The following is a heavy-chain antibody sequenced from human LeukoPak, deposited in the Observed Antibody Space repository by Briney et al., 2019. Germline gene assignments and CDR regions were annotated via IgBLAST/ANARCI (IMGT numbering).Heavy chain of an antibody. J-gene: IGHJ6*03. V-gene: IGHV4-59*01. CDR1: GGSISSYY. Sequence: SETLSLTCTVSGGSISSYYWSWIRQPPGKGLEWIGYIYYSGSTNYNPSLKSRVTISVDTSKNQFSLKLSSVTAADTAVYYCARVGYAFWSGYPGYYYYYMDVWGKGTTVTVSS. CDR2: IYYSGST. D-gene: IGHD3-3*01. CDR3: ARVGYAFWSGYPGYYYYYMDV.